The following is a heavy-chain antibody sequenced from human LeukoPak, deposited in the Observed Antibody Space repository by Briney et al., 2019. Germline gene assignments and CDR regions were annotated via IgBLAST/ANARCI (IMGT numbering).Heavy chain of an antibody. CDR2: INPNSGGT. D-gene: IGHD2-2*01. Sequence: ASVKVSCKASGYTFTGYYMHWVRQAPGQGLERMGWINPNSGGTNYAQKFQGRVTMTRDTSISTAYMELSRLRSDDTAVYYCARDRRYCSSTSCYETYYYYGMDVWGQGTTVTVSS. CDR1: GYTFTGYY. J-gene: IGHJ6*02. V-gene: IGHV1-2*02. CDR3: ARDRRYCSSTSCYETYYYYGMDV.